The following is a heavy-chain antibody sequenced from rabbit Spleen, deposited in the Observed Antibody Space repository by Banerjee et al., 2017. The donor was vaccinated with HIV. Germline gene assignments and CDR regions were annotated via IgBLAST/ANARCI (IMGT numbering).Heavy chain of an antibody. J-gene: IGHJ4*01. Sequence: QSLEESGGDLVKPGASLTLTCTASGFSFSGSHYMCWVRQAPGKGLEWIACIYTGSSGSSYYASWAKGRFTISKTSSTTVTLQLTSLTAADTATYFCARDGAGSSYFNLWGPGTLVTVS. CDR3: ARDGAGSSYFNL. CDR2: IYTGSSGSS. CDR1: GFSFSGSHY. D-gene: IGHD8-1*01. V-gene: IGHV1S40*01.